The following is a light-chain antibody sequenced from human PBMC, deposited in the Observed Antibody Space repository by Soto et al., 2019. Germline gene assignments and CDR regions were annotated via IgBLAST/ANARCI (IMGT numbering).Light chain of an antibody. CDR1: QSVRSDY. CDR2: GAS. J-gene: IGKJ1*01. Sequence: IVLSQSPCTVSLSHGDRASLSCRASQSVRSDYLAWYQQKPGQAPRLHIYGASTRATGIPDRFTGSGSGTDFTLTISRLEPEDFAVYYCQQYGSSPRTFGQGTKVDIK. CDR3: QQYGSSPRT. V-gene: IGKV3-20*01.